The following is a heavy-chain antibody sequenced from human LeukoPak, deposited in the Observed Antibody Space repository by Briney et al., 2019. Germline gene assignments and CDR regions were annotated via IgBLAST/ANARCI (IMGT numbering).Heavy chain of an antibody. CDR2: IYSGGST. CDR1: GFTVSSNC. V-gene: IGHV3-66*01. J-gene: IGHJ4*02. CDR3: ARDPVDTAMVAY. D-gene: IGHD5-18*01. Sequence: GGSLRLSCAASGFTVSSNCMSWVRQAPGKGLEWVSVIYSGGSTYYADSVKGRFTISRDNSKNALYLQMNSLRAEDTAVYYCARDPVDTAMVAYWGQGTLVTVSS.